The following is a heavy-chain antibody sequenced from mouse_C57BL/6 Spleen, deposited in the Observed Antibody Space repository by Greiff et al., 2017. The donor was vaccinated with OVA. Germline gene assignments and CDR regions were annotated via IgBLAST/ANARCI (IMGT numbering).Heavy chain of an antibody. D-gene: IGHD1-2*01. CDR3: ARSGYYGRYAMDY. Sequence: VQRVESGAELVKPGASVKISCKASGYAFSSYWMNWVKQRPGKGLEWIGQIYPGDGDTNYNGKFKGKATLTADKSSSTAYMQLSSLTSEDSAVYFCARSGYYGRYAMDYWGQGTSVTVSS. CDR1: GYAFSSYW. V-gene: IGHV1-80*01. CDR2: IYPGDGDT. J-gene: IGHJ4*01.